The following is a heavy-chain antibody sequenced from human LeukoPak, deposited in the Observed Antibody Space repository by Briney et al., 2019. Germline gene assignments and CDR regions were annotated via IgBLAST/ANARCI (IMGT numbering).Heavy chain of an antibody. V-gene: IGHV1-2*02. CDR2: INPNSGGT. CDR1: GYTFNGYY. J-gene: IGHJ5*02. Sequence: ASVKVSCKASGYTFNGYYMFWVRQAPGQGLEWMGWINPNSGGTNYAQEFQGRVTMTRDTSISTAYMELSTLRSDVTAVYYCALIGDHAWFDPWGQGTLVTVSS. CDR3: ALIGDHAWFDP. D-gene: IGHD3-10*01.